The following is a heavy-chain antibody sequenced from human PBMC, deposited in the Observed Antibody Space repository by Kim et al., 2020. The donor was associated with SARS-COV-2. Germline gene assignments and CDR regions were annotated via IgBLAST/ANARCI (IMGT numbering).Heavy chain of an antibody. D-gene: IGHD6-19*01. J-gene: IGHJ5*01. CDR1: GGSFSGYY. CDR3: ARRSSMGYSSGWYGY. CDR2: INHSGST. Sequence: SETLSLTCAAYGGSFSGYYWSWIRQPPGKGLEWIGEINHSGSTNYNPSLKSRVTISVDTSKNQFSLKLSSVTAADTAVYYCARRSSMGYSSGWYGYWGQGTLVTVSS. V-gene: IGHV4-34*01.